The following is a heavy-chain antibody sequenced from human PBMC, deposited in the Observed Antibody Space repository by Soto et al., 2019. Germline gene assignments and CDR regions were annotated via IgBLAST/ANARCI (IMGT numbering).Heavy chain of an antibody. V-gene: IGHV1-18*01. Sequence: GASVKVSCKASAYSFTTFVISWLRQAPGQGLEWMGWISTYNGNTNYAQKLQGRVTMTTDASTSTAYMELSSLRSEDTAVYYCARDPTSIVGATTYYYGMDVWGQGTTVTVSS. CDR2: ISTYNGNT. D-gene: IGHD1-26*01. CDR3: ARDPTSIVGATTYYYGMDV. CDR1: AYSFTTFV. J-gene: IGHJ6*02.